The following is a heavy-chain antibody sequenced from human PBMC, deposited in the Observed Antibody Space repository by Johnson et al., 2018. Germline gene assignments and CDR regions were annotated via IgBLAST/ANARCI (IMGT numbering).Heavy chain of an antibody. J-gene: IGHJ6*02. D-gene: IGHD3-3*01. CDR1: GGTFSSYA. CDR3: ARALSSLRFLDWSTTYYYYDGMDV. Sequence: QVQLVQSGAEVKKPGSSVKVSCKASGGTFSSYAISWVRQAPGQGLEWMGWIIPLFGTANYAQKVQGRVTITADESTSTAYMELSSLRSEDTAVYYCARALSSLRFLDWSTTYYYYDGMDVWGQGTTVTVSS. CDR2: IIPLFGTA. V-gene: IGHV1-69*01.